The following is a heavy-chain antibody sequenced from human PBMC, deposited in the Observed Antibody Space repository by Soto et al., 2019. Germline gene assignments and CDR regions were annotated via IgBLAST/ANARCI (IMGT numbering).Heavy chain of an antibody. CDR3: ASPSSKSSPYYFYFAMDV. D-gene: IGHD6-6*01. Sequence: PGGSLRLSCAASGFTFSSYAMNRVRQAPGKGLEWVSGISGSGVTTYYADSVKGRFTISRDNSKNTLHLQMNRLRAEDTALYYCASPSSKSSPYYFYFAMDVWGQGTTVNVSS. CDR1: GFTFSSYA. V-gene: IGHV3-23*01. CDR2: ISGSGVTT. J-gene: IGHJ6*02.